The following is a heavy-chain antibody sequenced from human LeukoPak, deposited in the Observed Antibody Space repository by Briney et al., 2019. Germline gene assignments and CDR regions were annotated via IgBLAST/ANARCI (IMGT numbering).Heavy chain of an antibody. CDR2: ISSRSTYI. J-gene: IGHJ3*02. Sequence: GGSLRLSCAASGFTFSTYSMNWVRQAPGKGLEWVSSISSRSTYIYYADSVKGRFTISRDNAKNSLYLQMNSLRVEDTAVYFCATGPFSAFAIWGQGTTLIVSS. CDR3: ATGPFSAFAI. CDR1: GFTFSTYS. V-gene: IGHV3-21*01. D-gene: IGHD1-14*01.